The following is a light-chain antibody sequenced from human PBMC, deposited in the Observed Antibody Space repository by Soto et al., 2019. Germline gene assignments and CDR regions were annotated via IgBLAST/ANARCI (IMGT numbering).Light chain of an antibody. V-gene: IGLV2-14*01. Sequence: QSVLTQPASVSGSPGQSITISCTGTSSDVGGYNYVSWYQQHPGKAPKLMIFGVSDRPSGVSNRFSGSKSGNTASLTISGLQAEDEADYYCSSYKTSSTVVVFGGGTKVTVL. CDR1: SSDVGGYNY. CDR3: SSYKTSSTVVV. J-gene: IGLJ2*01. CDR2: GVS.